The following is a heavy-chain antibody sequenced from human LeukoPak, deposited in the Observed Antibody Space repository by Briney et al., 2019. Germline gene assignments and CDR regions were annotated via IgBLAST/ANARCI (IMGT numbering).Heavy chain of an antibody. D-gene: IGHD6-13*01. CDR3: AKDLAAAGNWFDP. V-gene: IGHV3-30*18. J-gene: IGHJ5*02. Sequence: PGGSLRLPFAASGFTFSSYGMHWVRQAPGKGLEWVAVISYDGSNKYYADSVKGRFTISRDNSKNTLYLQMNSLRAEDTAVYYCAKDLAAAGNWFDPWGQGTLVTVSS. CDR2: ISYDGSNK. CDR1: GFTFSSYG.